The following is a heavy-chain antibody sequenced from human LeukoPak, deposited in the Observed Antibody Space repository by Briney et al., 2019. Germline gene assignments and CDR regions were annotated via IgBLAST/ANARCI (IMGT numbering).Heavy chain of an antibody. J-gene: IGHJ4*02. V-gene: IGHV1-69*05. CDR1: GGTFSRNT. Sequence: SVKVSCKASGGTFSRNTVTWVRQAPGQGLEWMGGIIPMFGTPNYAQNFRGRVTVTTDESTSTASMELTSLRSEDTAVYYCARVSVDSGYYYLDLWGQGTLVTVSS. CDR2: IIPMFGTP. D-gene: IGHD3-22*01. CDR3: ARVSVDSGYYYLDL.